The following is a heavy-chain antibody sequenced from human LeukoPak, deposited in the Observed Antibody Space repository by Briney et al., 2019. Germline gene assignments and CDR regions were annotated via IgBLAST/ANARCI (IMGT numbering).Heavy chain of an antibody. V-gene: IGHV1-69*05. CDR1: GGTFSSYA. J-gene: IGHJ6*03. D-gene: IGHD3-3*01. CDR2: IIPIFGTA. CDR3: ARAFQGFGGYYYYYMDV. Sequence: GASVKVSCKASGGTFSSYAISWVRQAPGQGLEWMGGIIPIFGTANCAQKFQGRVTITTDESTSTAYMELSSLRSEDTAVYYCARAFQGFGGYYYYYMDVWGKGTTVTVSS.